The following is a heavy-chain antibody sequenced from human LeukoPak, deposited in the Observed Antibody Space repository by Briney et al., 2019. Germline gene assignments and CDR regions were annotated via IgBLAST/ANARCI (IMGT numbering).Heavy chain of an antibody. CDR1: GFTFSNAW. V-gene: IGHV3-15*01. CDR2: IKSKTDGGTT. D-gene: IGHD2-2*01. Sequence: GGSLRLSCAASGFTFSNAWMSWVRQAPGKGLEWVGRIKSKTDGGTTDYAAPVKGRFTISRDDSKNTLYLQMNSLKTEDTAVYYCTTGYCSSTSCYGRINYYYYGMDVWGQGTTVTVSS. J-gene: IGHJ6*02. CDR3: TTGYCSSTSCYGRINYYYYGMDV.